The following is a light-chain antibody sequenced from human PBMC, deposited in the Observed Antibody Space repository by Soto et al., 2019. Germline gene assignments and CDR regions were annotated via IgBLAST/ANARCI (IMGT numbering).Light chain of an antibody. Sequence: EIVLTQSPGTLSLSTGERATLSCRASQSVSSNLAWYQQKPGQAPRLLIYGASTRATGIPARFSGSGSGTEFTLTISSLQPEDFAVYYCQQYDKWPRTFGQGTKVDI. CDR3: QQYDKWPRT. CDR2: GAS. J-gene: IGKJ1*01. V-gene: IGKV3-15*01. CDR1: QSVSSN.